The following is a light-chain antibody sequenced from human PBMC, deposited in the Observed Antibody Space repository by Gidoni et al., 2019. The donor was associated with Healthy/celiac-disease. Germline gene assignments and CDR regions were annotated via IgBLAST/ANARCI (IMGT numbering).Light chain of an antibody. CDR2: AAS. CDR3: QQSYSTPWT. CDR1: QSISSY. Sequence: DIQMTQSPSSLSASVGDRVTITCRASQSISSYLNWYQQKPGKDPKLLIYAASSLQSGVPSRFSGSGSRTDFTLTISSLQPEDFATYYCQQSYSTPWTFGQGTKVEIK. J-gene: IGKJ1*01. V-gene: IGKV1-39*01.